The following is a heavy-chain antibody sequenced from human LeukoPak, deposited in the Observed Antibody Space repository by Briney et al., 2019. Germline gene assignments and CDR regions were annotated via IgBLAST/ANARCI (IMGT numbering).Heavy chain of an antibody. Sequence: GGSLRLSCAASGFTFSGSAMHWVRQASGKGLEWVGRIRSKANSYATAYAASVKGRFTISRDDSKNTAYLQMNSLKTEDTAVYYCTRGCYGDYGGHYWGQGTLVTVSS. V-gene: IGHV3-73*01. CDR3: TRGCYGDYGGHY. J-gene: IGHJ4*02. CDR2: IRSKANSYAT. D-gene: IGHD4-17*01. CDR1: GFTFSGSA.